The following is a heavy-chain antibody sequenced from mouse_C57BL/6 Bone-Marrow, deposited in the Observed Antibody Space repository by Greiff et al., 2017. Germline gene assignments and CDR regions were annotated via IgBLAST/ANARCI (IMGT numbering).Heavy chain of an antibody. CDR3: AHGNYFYWYFAV. Sequence: QVQLQQPGAELVKPGASVKLSCKASGYTFTSYWMHWVKQRPGRGLEWIGRIAPNSGGTKYNEKFKSKATLTVDKPSSTAYMQLSSLTSADSAVYYCAHGNYFYWYFAVWGTGTTVTVSS. J-gene: IGHJ1*03. V-gene: IGHV1-72*01. CDR2: IAPNSGGT. D-gene: IGHD2-1*01. CDR1: GYTFTSYW.